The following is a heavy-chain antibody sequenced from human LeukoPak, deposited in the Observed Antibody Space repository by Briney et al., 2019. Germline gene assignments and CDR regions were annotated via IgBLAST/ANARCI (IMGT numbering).Heavy chain of an antibody. D-gene: IGHD3-22*01. Sequence: GGSLRLSCAASGFTVSSNYMSWVRQAPGKGLEWVPVIYSGGSTYYADSVKGRFTISRDNSKNTLYLQMNSLRAEDTAVYYCASGRYYYDSSGYLPGYWGQGTLVTVSS. J-gene: IGHJ4*02. CDR1: GFTVSSNY. CDR2: IYSGGST. V-gene: IGHV3-66*01. CDR3: ASGRYYYDSSGYLPGY.